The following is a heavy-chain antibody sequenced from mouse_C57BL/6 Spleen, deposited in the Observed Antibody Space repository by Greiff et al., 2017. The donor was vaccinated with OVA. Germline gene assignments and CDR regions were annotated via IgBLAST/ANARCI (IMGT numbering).Heavy chain of an antibody. D-gene: IGHD2-12*01. J-gene: IGHJ3*01. CDR1: GFNIKDYY. V-gene: IGHV14-1*01. Sequence: EVQLQQSGAELVRPGASVKLSCTASGFNIKDYYMHWVKQRPEQGLEWIGRIDPEDGDTDYAPKFQGKATMTADTSSNPAYLQLSSLTSEDTAVYYCVTGYNYAGGFAYWGQGTLVTVSA. CDR3: VTGYNYAGGFAY. CDR2: IDPEDGDT.